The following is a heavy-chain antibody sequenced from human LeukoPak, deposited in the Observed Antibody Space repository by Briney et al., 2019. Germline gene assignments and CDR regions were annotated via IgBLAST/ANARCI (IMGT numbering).Heavy chain of an antibody. CDR2: INSDGTST. CDR3: AKGGTTLSDY. D-gene: IGHD1-7*01. Sequence: PGGSLRLSCAASGFTFSSYSMNWVRQAPGKGLVWVSRINSDGTSTSYADSVKGRFTISRDNAKNTLYLQMNSLRAEDTAVYYCAKGGTTLSDYWGQGTLVTVSS. J-gene: IGHJ4*02. CDR1: GFTFSSYS. V-gene: IGHV3-74*01.